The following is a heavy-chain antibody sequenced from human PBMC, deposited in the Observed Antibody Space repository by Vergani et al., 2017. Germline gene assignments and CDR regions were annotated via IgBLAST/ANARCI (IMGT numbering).Heavy chain of an antibody. Sequence: QLQLQESGSGLVKPSQTLSLTCAVSGDSLTNGGFSWNWIRQPPGKGPEWIGYIFPSGNSDYNPSLKNRVTISLDKSKNQFSLCVNSVTAADTAVYFCARDSLRARVGYYYYMDVWGKGKTVVVSS. V-gene: IGHV4-30-2*01. CDR2: IFPSGNS. CDR3: ARDSLRARVGYYYYMDV. CDR1: GDSLTNGGFS. D-gene: IGHD3-16*02. J-gene: IGHJ6*03.